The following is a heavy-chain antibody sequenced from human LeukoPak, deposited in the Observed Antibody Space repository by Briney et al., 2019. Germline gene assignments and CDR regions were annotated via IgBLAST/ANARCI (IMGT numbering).Heavy chain of an antibody. CDR3: ARSTVTTFEFDY. CDR2: IHYSGST. Sequence: SETLSLTCTVSGGSISSGGYYWSWIRQHPGKGLEWIGYIHYSGSTYYNPSLKSRVTISVDTSKNQFSLKLSSVTAADTAVYYCARSTVTTFEFDYWGQGTLVTVSS. D-gene: IGHD4-17*01. V-gene: IGHV4-31*03. CDR1: GGSISSGGYY. J-gene: IGHJ4*02.